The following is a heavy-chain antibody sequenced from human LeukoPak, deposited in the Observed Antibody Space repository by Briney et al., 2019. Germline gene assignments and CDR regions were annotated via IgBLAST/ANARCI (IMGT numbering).Heavy chain of an antibody. D-gene: IGHD2-2*01. CDR2: ISGNNRFI. CDR3: ATPRDYYCSSTSCYFDR. V-gene: IGHV3-21*01. CDR1: GFTFSSYS. Sequence: PGGSLRLSCEGSGFTFSSYSIHWVRQAPGKGLEWVSSISGNNRFIFYADSVEGRFTISRDNAKNSMYLQMNSLRAEDTAVYYCATPRDYYCSSTSCYFDRWVQGTLVTVSS. J-gene: IGHJ4*03.